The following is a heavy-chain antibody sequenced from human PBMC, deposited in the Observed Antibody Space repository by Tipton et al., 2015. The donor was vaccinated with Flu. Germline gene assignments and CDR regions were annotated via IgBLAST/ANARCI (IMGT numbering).Heavy chain of an antibody. V-gene: IGHV3-11*01. Sequence: SLRLSCAASGFTFSDYYMSWIRQAPGKGLEWVSYISSSGSTMYYADSVKGRFTISRDNAKNSLYLQMNGLRADDTAVYFCARGGYYDTGAYFSWGQGTLVTVSS. J-gene: IGHJ5*02. CDR2: ISSSGSTM. D-gene: IGHD3-22*01. CDR3: ARGGYYDTGAYFS. CDR1: GFTFSDYY.